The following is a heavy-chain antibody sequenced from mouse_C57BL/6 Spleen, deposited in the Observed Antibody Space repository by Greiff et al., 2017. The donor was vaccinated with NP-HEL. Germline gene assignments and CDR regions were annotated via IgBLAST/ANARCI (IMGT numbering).Heavy chain of an antibody. Sequence: VQLQQPGAELVKPGASVKLSCKASGYTFTSYWMHWVKQRPGQGLEWIGMIHPNSGSTNYNEKFKSKATLTVDKSSSTAYMQLSSLTSEDSAVYYCARKKGNYVDYYAMDYWGQGTSVTVSS. D-gene: IGHD2-1*01. J-gene: IGHJ4*01. CDR2: IHPNSGST. CDR3: ARKKGNYVDYYAMDY. CDR1: GYTFTSYW. V-gene: IGHV1-64*01.